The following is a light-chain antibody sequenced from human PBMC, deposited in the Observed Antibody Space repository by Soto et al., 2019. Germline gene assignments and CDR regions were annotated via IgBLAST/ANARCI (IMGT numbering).Light chain of an antibody. J-gene: IGKJ5*01. V-gene: IGKV1D-12*01. CDR2: SAS. CDR1: QGISRS. Sequence: DIQMTQSPSSVSASVGDRVTITCQASQGISRSFAWYQQKPGKAPKLLIYSASSLQSGVPSRFSGSGFGTDFTLTISSLQPEDFATYYCQQADTFPITFGQGTRLEIK. CDR3: QQADTFPIT.